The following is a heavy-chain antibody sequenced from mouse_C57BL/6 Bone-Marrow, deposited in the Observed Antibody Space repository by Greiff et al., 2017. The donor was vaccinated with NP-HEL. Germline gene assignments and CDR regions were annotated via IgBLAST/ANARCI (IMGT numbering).Heavy chain of an antibody. V-gene: IGHV3-6*01. CDR2: ISYDGSN. J-gene: IGHJ2*01. Sequence: EVQLQQSGPGLVKPSQSLSLTCSVTGYSITSGYYWNWIRQFPGNKLEWMGYISYDGSNNYNPSLKNRIPITRDTSKNQFFLKLNSVTTEDTATYYCASDGYYPYYFDYWGQGTTLTVSS. CDR3: ASDGYYPYYFDY. D-gene: IGHD2-3*01. CDR1: GYSITSGYY.